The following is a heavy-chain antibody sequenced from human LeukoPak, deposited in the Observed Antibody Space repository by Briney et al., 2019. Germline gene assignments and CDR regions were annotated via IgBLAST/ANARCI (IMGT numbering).Heavy chain of an antibody. V-gene: IGHV1-2*02. CDR3: ARDEQYYDIFTGYYSYYYYYMDV. CDR1: GYTFTGYY. Sequence: ASVKVSCEASGYTFTGYYMHWVRQAPGQGVEWRGGINLNSGGTNYAQKFQGGVTMTRDTYLNTAYMERSRLRSDDTAVYYCARDEQYYDIFTGYYSYYYYYMDVWGKETTVTVSS. CDR2: INLNSGGT. J-gene: IGHJ6*03. D-gene: IGHD3-9*01.